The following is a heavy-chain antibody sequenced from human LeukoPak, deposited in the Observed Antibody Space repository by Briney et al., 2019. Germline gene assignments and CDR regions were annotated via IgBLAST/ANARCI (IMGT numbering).Heavy chain of an antibody. D-gene: IGHD6-19*01. CDR3: ARDSDWYTAHFQH. V-gene: IGHV3-11*01. J-gene: IGHJ1*01. CDR1: GFTFSGYY. CDR2: ISSSGSTI. Sequence: GGSLRLSCAASGFTFSGYYMSWIRQAPGKGLEWVSYISSSGSTIYYADSVKGRFTISRDNAKNSLYLQMNSLRAEDTAVYYCARDSDWYTAHFQHWGQGTLVTVSS.